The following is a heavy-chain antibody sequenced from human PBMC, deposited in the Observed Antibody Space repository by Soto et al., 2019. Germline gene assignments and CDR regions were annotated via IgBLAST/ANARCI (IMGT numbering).Heavy chain of an antibody. CDR2: ISISGGST. D-gene: IGHD1-26*01. CDR3: VARLGEA. J-gene: IGHJ4*02. V-gene: IGHV3-23*01. CDR1: GFTFSSYD. Sequence: PGGSLRLSCAASGFTFSSYDMSWVRQAPGKGLEWVSIISISGGSTYYADSVKGRFTISRDNSKNTLSLQMNSLRAEDTAVYYCVARLGEAWGQGTLVTVSS.